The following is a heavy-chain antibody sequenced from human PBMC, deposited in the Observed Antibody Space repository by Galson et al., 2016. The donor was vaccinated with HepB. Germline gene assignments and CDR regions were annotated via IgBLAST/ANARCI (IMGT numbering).Heavy chain of an antibody. J-gene: IGHJ2*01. CDR3: AREDYSTGWRLNWYFDL. D-gene: IGHD6-19*01. V-gene: IGHV6-1*01. CDR2: AYYRSNWYN. Sequence: CAICGDSVSSNSAAWNWIRQSPSRGLEWLGRAYYRSNWYNDYAVSVKSRITINPDTSKNQFSLQLNSVTPEDTAVYYCAREDYSTGWRLNWYFDLWGRGTLVSVSS. CDR1: GDSVSSNSAA.